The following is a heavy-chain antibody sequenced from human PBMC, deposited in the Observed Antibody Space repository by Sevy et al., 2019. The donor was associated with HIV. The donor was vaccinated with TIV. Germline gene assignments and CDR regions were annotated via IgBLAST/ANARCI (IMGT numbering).Heavy chain of an antibody. J-gene: IGHJ4*02. CDR3: ANSRSGYFDSSGYYIY. Sequence: GESLKISCKGSGYRFTSHWIGWVRHIPGKGLDWMGGIYPDDSDTRYSPSFQGHVTFAADKSISTAYLQCSSLKASDTGVYYCANSRSGYFDSSGYYIYWGQGTLVTVSS. CDR2: IYPDDSDT. V-gene: IGHV5-51*01. CDR1: GYRFTSHW. D-gene: IGHD3-22*01.